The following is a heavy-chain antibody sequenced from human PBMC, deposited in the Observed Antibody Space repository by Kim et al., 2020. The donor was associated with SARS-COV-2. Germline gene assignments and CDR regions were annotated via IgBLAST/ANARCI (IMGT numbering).Heavy chain of an antibody. J-gene: IGHJ4*02. Sequence: GGSLRLSCAASGLTFSGYGMSWVRQAPGKGLEWISTINYSGGSTDYADSVKGRFTISRDNSKNTLYLQMNSLRGEDTAVFYCAKADPDYDYYAFDYWGQG. V-gene: IGHV3-23*01. D-gene: IGHD5-12*01. CDR2: INYSGGST. CDR3: AKADPDYDYYAFDY. CDR1: GLTFSGYG.